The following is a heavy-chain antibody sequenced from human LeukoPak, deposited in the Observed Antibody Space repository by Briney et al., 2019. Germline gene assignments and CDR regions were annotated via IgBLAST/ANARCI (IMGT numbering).Heavy chain of an antibody. CDR3: ARGTYDFWSGYAFDY. J-gene: IGHJ4*02. CDR1: GYTFTGYY. CDR2: INPNSGGT. V-gene: IGHV1-2*02. Sequence: GASVKVSCKASGYTFTGYYMHWVRQAPGQGVGWMGWINPNSGGTNYAQKFQGRVTMTRDTSISTVYMELSRLRSDDTAVYYCARGTYDFWSGYAFDYWGQGTLVTVSS. D-gene: IGHD3-3*01.